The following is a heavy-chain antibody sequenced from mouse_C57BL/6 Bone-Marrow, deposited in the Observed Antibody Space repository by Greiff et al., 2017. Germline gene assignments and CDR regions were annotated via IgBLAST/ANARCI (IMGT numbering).Heavy chain of an antibody. J-gene: IGHJ3*01. CDR2: IRSKSSNYAT. V-gene: IGHV10-3*01. Sequence: EVQLVESGGGLVQPKGSLKLSCAASGFTFNTYAMHWVRQAPGKGLERVARIRSKSSNYATYYADSVKDRFTISRDASPNMLYLQMNNLNTEDTAMNYCVREYCDGNAAAYWGQGTLVTVSA. D-gene: IGHD2-1*01. CDR1: GFTFNTYA. CDR3: VREYCDGNAAAY.